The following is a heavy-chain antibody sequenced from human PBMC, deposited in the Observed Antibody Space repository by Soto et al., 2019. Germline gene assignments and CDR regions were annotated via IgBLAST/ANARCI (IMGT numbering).Heavy chain of an antibody. CDR1: SDSISSYY. J-gene: IGHJ4*02. D-gene: IGHD6-19*01. CDR2: TDYSGNT. Sequence: QVQLQESGPGLVRPSETLSLTCTVSSDSISSYYWIWIRQSPGKGLEWIGYTDYSGNTNYNPSLKSRVTMSGDTSKNQFSLRLSSVTAADTAVYYCARAVGDPLYYLDYWGQGTPVTVSS. CDR3: ARAVGDPLYYLDY. V-gene: IGHV4-59*08.